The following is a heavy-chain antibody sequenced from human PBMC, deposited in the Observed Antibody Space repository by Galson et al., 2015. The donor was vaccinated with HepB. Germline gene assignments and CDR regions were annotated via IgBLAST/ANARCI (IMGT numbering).Heavy chain of an antibody. Sequence: SLRLSCAASGFTFSNYGMHWVRQAPGKGLEWVAVIWSDGSNKYYEDSVKGRFTISRDNSKNTLYLQMNSLRAEDTAVYYCAREEFPGGNPVHHFDYWGQGTLVTVSS. CDR1: GFTFSNYG. J-gene: IGHJ4*02. CDR2: IWSDGSNK. V-gene: IGHV3-33*01. CDR3: AREEFPGGNPVHHFDY. D-gene: IGHD4-23*01.